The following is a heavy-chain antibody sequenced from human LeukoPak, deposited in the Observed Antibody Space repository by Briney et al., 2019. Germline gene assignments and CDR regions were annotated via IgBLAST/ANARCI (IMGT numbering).Heavy chain of an antibody. CDR3: AREGGFYRPLDY. D-gene: IGHD6-25*01. Sequence: PSETLSLPCGVSDGSVSSTNRWTWIRQPPGKGLEGIGEVHLDARTNFNPSLESRLTMSVDLSENHVSLKLTSVTAADTAVYYCAREGGFYRPLDYSGQGTLVTVSS. V-gene: IGHV4-4*02. J-gene: IGHJ4*02. CDR2: VHLDART. CDR1: DGSVSSTNR.